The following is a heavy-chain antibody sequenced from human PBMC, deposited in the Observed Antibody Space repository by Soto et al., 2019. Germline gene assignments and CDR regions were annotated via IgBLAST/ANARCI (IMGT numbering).Heavy chain of an antibody. D-gene: IGHD4-17*01. CDR3: ARDPSTVTTRGYFYYYGMDV. V-gene: IGHV6-1*01. CDR2: TYYKSKWYN. CDR1: GDSFSSSSAA. Sequence: SQTLSLTCAISGDSFSSSSAAWNWIRQSPSRGLEWLGRTYYKSKWYNDYAVSVKSRMTINPDTSKNQFSLQLNSVTPEDTAVYYCARDPSTVTTRGYFYYYGMDVWGQGTTVTAP. J-gene: IGHJ6*02.